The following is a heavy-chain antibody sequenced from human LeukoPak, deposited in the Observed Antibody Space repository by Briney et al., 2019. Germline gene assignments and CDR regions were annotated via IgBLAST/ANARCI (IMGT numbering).Heavy chain of an antibody. V-gene: IGHV3-74*01. J-gene: IGHJ4*02. Sequence: GGSLRLSCAASGFTFSSYWMHWVRQAPGKGLVWVSRIKTDGTITSYADSVKGRFTISRDNDKNSVYLQMTSLRVEDTAVYYCVRDPEALDYWGQGTLVTVSS. CDR3: VRDPEALDY. CDR1: GFTFSSYW. CDR2: IKTDGTIT.